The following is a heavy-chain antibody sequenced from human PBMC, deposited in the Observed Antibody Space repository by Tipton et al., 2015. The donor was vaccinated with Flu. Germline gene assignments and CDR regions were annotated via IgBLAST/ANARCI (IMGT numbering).Heavy chain of an antibody. J-gene: IGHJ5*02. Sequence: QLVQSGAAVKRPGASVKVSCKASGYSFSDYYIHWARQAPGQGLEWMGWINCKSGATNYARKLQGRVTMTRDTSISTAYMEVISLRSDDTAVYYCARQSGYGSPFDPWGQGTLVTVSS. V-gene: IGHV1-2*02. CDR2: INCKSGAT. D-gene: IGHD3-10*01. CDR1: GYSFSDYY. CDR3: ARQSGYGSPFDP.